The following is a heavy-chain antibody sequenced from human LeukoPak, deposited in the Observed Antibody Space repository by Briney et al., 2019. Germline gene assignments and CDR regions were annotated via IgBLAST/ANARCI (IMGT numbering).Heavy chain of an antibody. CDR2: IRYDGSNK. D-gene: IGHD5-12*01. CDR1: GFTFSSYG. V-gene: IGHV3-30*02. J-gene: IGHJ4*02. Sequence: PGGSLRLSCAASGFTFSSYGMHWVRQAPGKGLEWVAFIRYDGSNKYYADSVKGRFTISRDNSKNTLYLQMNSLRAEDTAVYYCAKGGGGYSGYEYLGLYFDYWGQGTLVTVSS. CDR3: AKGGGGYSGYEYLGLYFDY.